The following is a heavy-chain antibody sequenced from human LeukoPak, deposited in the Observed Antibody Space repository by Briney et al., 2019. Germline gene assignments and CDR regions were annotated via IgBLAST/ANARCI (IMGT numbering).Heavy chain of an antibody. CDR3: ARSGRQTYYYDSSIIPDAFDI. CDR2: ISSSSSYI. J-gene: IGHJ3*02. Sequence: GGSLRLSCAASGFTFSSYGTHWVRQAPGKGLEWVSSISSSSSYIYYADSVKGRFTISRDNAKNSLYLQMNSLRAEDTAVYYCARSGRQTYYYDSSIIPDAFDIWGQGTMVTVSS. D-gene: IGHD3-22*01. CDR1: GFTFSSYG. V-gene: IGHV3-21*01.